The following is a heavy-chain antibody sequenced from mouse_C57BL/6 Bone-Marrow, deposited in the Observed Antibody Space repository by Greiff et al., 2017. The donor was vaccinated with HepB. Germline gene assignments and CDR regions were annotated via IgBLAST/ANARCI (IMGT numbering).Heavy chain of an antibody. J-gene: IGHJ2*01. V-gene: IGHV5-17*01. CDR2: ISSGSSTI. Sequence: EVMLVESGGGLVKPGGSLKLSCAASGFTFSDYGIHWVRQAPEKGLEWVAYISSGSSTIYYADTVKGRFTISRDNAKNTLFLQMTSLRSEDTAMYYCAKMGRGEDYWGQGTTLTVSS. CDR1: GFTFSDYG. CDR3: AKMGRGEDY. D-gene: IGHD4-1*01.